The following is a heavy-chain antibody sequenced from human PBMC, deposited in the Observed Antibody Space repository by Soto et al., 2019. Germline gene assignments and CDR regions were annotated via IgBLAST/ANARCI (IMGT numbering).Heavy chain of an antibody. CDR2: INAGNGNT. J-gene: IGHJ4*02. D-gene: IGHD3-3*01. V-gene: IGHV1-3*01. Sequence: GASVKVSCKASGYTFTSYAMHWVRQAPGQRLEWMGWINAGNGNTKYSQKFQGRVTITRDTSASTAYMELSSLRSEDTAVYYCARGLRFLEWPLDYWGQGTLVTVSS. CDR3: ARGLRFLEWPLDY. CDR1: GYTFTSYA.